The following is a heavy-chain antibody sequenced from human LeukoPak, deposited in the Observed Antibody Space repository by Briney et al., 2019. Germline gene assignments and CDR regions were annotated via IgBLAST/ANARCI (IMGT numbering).Heavy chain of an antibody. D-gene: IGHD3-10*02. V-gene: IGHV3-21*04. CDR3: AELGITMIGGV. CDR2: ITSSGAYI. CDR1: GFTFNNYN. Sequence: GGSLRLSCAASGFTFNNYNTNWVRQAPGKALEWVSSITSSGAYISYADSVKGRFTISRDNAKDSLYLQMNSLGPEDTAVYYCAELGITMIGGVWGKGTAVTISS. J-gene: IGHJ6*04.